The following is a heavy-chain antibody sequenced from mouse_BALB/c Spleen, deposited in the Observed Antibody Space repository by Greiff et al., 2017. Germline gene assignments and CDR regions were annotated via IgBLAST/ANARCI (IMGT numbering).Heavy chain of an antibody. CDR3: ARSTVVADY. V-gene: IGHV3-2*02. CDR1: GYSITSDYA. Sequence: EVQLQQSGPGLVKPSQSLSLTCTVTGYSITSDYAWNWIRQFPGNKLEWMGYISYSGSTSYNPSLKSRISITRDTSKNQFFLQLNSVTTEDTATYYCARSTVVADYWGQGTTLTVSS. D-gene: IGHD1-1*01. CDR2: ISYSGST. J-gene: IGHJ2*01.